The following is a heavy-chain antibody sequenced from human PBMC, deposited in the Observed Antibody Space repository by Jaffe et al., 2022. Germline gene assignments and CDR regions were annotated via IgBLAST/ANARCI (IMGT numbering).Heavy chain of an antibody. J-gene: IGHJ4*02. V-gene: IGHV3-23*01. Sequence: EVQLLESGGGLVQPGGSLRLSCAASGFTFNNYGMSWVRLAPGKGLECVAAINGGGKTTLYADSVKGRFTISRDNSKNTLFLQMNSLRAEDTAVYYCAKRHGDYYAVYDYWGQGNLVTISS. D-gene: IGHD4-17*01. CDR1: GFTFNNYG. CDR3: AKRHGDYYAVYDY. CDR2: INGGGKTT.